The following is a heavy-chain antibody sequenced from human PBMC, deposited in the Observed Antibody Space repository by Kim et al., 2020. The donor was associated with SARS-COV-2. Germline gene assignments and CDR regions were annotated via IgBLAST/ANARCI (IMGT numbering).Heavy chain of an antibody. V-gene: IGHV4-4*02. CDR1: GASISSSSC. CDR3: ARGGSSAWTLRAWFDP. D-gene: IGHD3-22*01. Sequence: SETLSLTCVVSGASISSSSCWSWVRQPPGKGLEWIGEVDHSGTTSYNVSLKNRVSILVDKSKNQFSLRLTSVSAADTAVYYCARGGSSAWTLRAWFDPWGQGTLVSLS. J-gene: IGHJ5*02. CDR2: VDHSGTT.